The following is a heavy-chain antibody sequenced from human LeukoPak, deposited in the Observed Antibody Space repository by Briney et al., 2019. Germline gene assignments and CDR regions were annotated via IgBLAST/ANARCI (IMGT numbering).Heavy chain of an antibody. J-gene: IGHJ3*02. D-gene: IGHD2-15*01. V-gene: IGHV2-5*02. CDR2: IYWDDDK. CDR1: GFSLSTSGVG. CDR3: AHTYCSGGSCYTPGAFDI. Sequence: ESGPTLVKPTQTLTLTCTFSGFSLSTSGVGVGWIRQPPGKALEWLALIYWDDDKRYSPSLKSRLTITKDTSKNQVVLTMTNMDPVDTATYYCAHTYCSGGSCYTPGAFDIWGQGTMVTVST.